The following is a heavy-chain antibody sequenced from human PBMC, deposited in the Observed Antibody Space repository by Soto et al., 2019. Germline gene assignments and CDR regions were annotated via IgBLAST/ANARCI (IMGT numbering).Heavy chain of an antibody. CDR3: VKGDLDTAVVNSPDAFDF. Sequence: HPGGSLRLSCEASGFMFNDYGMHWVRQAPGKGLDWVAVISYDGDNKYYAQSVKGRFTISRDNSKNTLFLHMDSLRREDTAVYHCVKGDLDTAVVNSPDAFDFWGQGTMVTVPS. J-gene: IGHJ3*01. CDR2: ISYDGDNK. V-gene: IGHV3-30*18. D-gene: IGHD5-18*01. CDR1: GFMFNDYG.